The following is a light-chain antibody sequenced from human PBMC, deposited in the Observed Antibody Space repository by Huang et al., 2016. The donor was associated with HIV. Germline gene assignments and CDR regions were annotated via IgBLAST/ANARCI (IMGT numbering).Light chain of an antibody. Sequence: EIVLTQSPGTLSLSPGERATLSCRASQSVRSSSFAGYQQKPGQSPRLLIFGASNRATAIPDRFSGSGSATDFTLTISRLEPEDFAVYYCQQYGSSPLTFGGGTKVEIK. CDR2: GAS. V-gene: IGKV3-20*01. CDR1: QSVRSSS. CDR3: QQYGSSPLT. J-gene: IGKJ4*01.